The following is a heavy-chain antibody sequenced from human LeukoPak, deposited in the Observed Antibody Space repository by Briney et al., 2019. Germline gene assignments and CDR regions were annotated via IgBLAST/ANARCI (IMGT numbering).Heavy chain of an antibody. CDR3: AKSGFGDPNYYYYYYMDV. CDR2: ISGSGGST. V-gene: IGHV3-23*01. J-gene: IGHJ6*03. CDR1: RFTFSSYA. D-gene: IGHD3-10*01. Sequence: GSLRLSCAASRFTFSSYAMSWVRQAPGKGLEWVSAISGSGGSTYYADSVKGRFIISRDNSKNTLYLQMNSLRAEDTAVYYCAKSGFGDPNYYYYYYMDVWGKGTTVTISS.